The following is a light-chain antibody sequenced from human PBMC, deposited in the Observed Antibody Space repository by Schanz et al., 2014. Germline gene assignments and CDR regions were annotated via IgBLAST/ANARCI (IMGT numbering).Light chain of an antibody. Sequence: ETVLTQSPGTLSLSPGERATLSCRASQSVSSYLAWYQQKPGQALRLLIYGASSRATGIPSRFSGSGSVTDFTLTISRLEPEDFAVYYCQQYGNSRTFGQGTNVEIK. J-gene: IGKJ1*01. V-gene: IGKV3-20*01. CDR3: QQYGNSRT. CDR1: QSVSSY. CDR2: GAS.